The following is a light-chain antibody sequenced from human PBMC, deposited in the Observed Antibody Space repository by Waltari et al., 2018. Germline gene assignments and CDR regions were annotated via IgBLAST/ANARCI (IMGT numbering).Light chain of an antibody. V-gene: IGLV3-1*01. CDR1: KLGDAY. Sequence: SSELSQPPSISVSPVQTASIICAGAKLGDAYTSWYQQKPGQSPLRIIYQDTKRPSGIPERFSGSNSGNTATLTISGTQPLDEADYYCQAWNTFILFGGGTKLTVL. CDR2: QDT. CDR3: QAWNTFIL. J-gene: IGLJ2*01.